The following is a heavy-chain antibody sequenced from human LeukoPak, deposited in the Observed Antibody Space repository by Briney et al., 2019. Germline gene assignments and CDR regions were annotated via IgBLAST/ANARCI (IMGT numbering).Heavy chain of an antibody. J-gene: IGHJ4*02. D-gene: IGHD3-16*02. CDR3: ARGLITFGGVIVIYY. CDR1: GFTFSSYE. Sequence: GGSLRLSCAASGFTFSSYEMNWVRQAPGKGLEWVSYISSSGSTIYYADSVKGRFTISRDNAKNTLYLQMNSLRAEDTAVYYCARGLITFGGVIVIYYWGQGTLVTVSS. V-gene: IGHV3-48*03. CDR2: ISSSGSTI.